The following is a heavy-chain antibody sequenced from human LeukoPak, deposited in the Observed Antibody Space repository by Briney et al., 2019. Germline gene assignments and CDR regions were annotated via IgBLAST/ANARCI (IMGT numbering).Heavy chain of an antibody. D-gene: IGHD3-3*01. CDR1: GFTVSSNY. Sequence: GGSLRLSCAASGFTVSSNYMIWVRQAPGKGLEWASVIDSGGSTYYADSVKGRFTISKDNSKNTLYLQMNSLRAEDPAVYYCARGRGGFWRTDIDYWGEGTLVTVSS. CDR2: IDSGGST. CDR3: ARGRGGFWRTDIDY. J-gene: IGHJ4*02. V-gene: IGHV3-53*01.